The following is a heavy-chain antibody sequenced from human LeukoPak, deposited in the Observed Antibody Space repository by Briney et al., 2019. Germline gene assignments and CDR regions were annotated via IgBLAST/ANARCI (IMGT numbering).Heavy chain of an antibody. CDR2: ISAYNGNT. CDR1: GGTFSSYA. J-gene: IGHJ4*02. Sequence: GASVKVSCKASGGTFSSYAISWVRQAPGQGLEWMGWISAYNGNTNYAQKLQGRVTMTTDTSTSTAYMELRSLRSDDTAVYYCARDGGRGYSYGRLDYWGQGTLVTVSS. CDR3: ARDGGRGYSYGRLDY. D-gene: IGHD5-18*01. V-gene: IGHV1-18*01.